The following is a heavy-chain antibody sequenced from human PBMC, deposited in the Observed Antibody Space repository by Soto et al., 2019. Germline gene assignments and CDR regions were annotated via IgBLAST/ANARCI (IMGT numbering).Heavy chain of an antibody. Sequence: PSETLSLTCTVSGGFVSSGGYYWNWIRQHPGKGLEWIGYIYYSGTTYYNPSLKSRITLSIGTSKNQFSLRLNSVTAADTAVYYCARNPNGDYEFDYWGQGTLVTVSS. V-gene: IGHV4-31*03. CDR3: ARNPNGDYEFDY. D-gene: IGHD4-17*01. CDR2: IYYSGTT. J-gene: IGHJ4*02. CDR1: GGFVSSGGYY.